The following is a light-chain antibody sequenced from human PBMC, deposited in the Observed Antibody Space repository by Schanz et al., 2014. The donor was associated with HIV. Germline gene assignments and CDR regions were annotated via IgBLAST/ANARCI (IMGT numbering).Light chain of an antibody. V-gene: IGKV3-20*01. CDR2: GAS. CDR3: QQYGSSPPYT. J-gene: IGKJ2*01. Sequence: PGETVTLSCRASRSVSSNFLAWYQQKPGQPPRLLIYGASNRATGIPDRFSGSGSGTDFTLTINRLEPEDFAVYYCQQYGSSPPYTFGQGTKLEIK. CDR1: RSVSSNF.